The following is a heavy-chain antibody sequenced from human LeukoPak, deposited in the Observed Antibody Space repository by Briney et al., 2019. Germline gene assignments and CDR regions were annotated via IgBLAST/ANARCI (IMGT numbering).Heavy chain of an antibody. CDR1: GFTFDDYA. V-gene: IGHV3-23*01. CDR2: ISGSGGST. Sequence: GGSLRLSCSASGFTFDDYAMHWVRQAPGKGLEWVSGISGSGGSTSYADSVKGRFTISRDNSKNTLYLHLKSLRAEDTAVYYCAKAIWTDYLLSYFDYWGQGTLVTGSS. CDR3: AKAIWTDYLLSYFDY. J-gene: IGHJ4*02. D-gene: IGHD3/OR15-3a*01.